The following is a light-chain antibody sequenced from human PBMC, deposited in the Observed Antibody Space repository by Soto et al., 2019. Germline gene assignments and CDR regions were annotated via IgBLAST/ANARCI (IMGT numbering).Light chain of an antibody. V-gene: IGKV3-11*01. CDR1: QSVSNY. CDR2: DAS. J-gene: IGKJ3*01. CDR3: QQRSNWPPFT. Sequence: EIVLTQSPATLSLTAGERATLSCRASQSVSNYLAWYQQKPGQAPRLLIYDASNRATGIPARFSGSGSGTDFTLTISSLEPEDFAVYYCQQRSNWPPFTFGPGTKVDIK.